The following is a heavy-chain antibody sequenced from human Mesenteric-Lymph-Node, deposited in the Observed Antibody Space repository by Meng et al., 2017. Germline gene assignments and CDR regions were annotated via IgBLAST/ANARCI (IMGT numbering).Heavy chain of an antibody. D-gene: IGHD6-13*01. J-gene: IGHJ6*02. CDR1: GYTFTGYY. CDR2: INPNSGGT. V-gene: IGHV1-2*02. Sequence: ASVKVSCKASGYTFTGYYMHWVRQAPGQGLEWMGWINPNSGGTNYAQKFQGRVTMTRDTSISTAYMELSRLRSDDTAVYYCAREGYSSSWYMYYYYGMDVWGQGTTVTVSS. CDR3: AREGYSSSWYMYYYYGMDV.